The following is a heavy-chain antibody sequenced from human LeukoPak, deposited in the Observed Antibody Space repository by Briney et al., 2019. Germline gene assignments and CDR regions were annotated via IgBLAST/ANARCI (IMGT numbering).Heavy chain of an antibody. Sequence: GESLKISCKGSGYSFTSYWIGWVRQMPGKGLEWMGIIYPGDSDTRHSPSFQGQVTISADKSISTAYLQWGSLKASDTAMYYCARRRCSGGSCYSYYFDYWGQGTLVTVSS. D-gene: IGHD2-15*01. CDR2: IYPGDSDT. J-gene: IGHJ4*02. V-gene: IGHV5-51*01. CDR3: ARRRCSGGSCYSYYFDY. CDR1: GYSFTSYW.